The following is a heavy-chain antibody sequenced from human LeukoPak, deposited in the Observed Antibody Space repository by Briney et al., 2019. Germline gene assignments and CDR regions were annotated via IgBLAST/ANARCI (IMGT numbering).Heavy chain of an antibody. J-gene: IGHJ3*02. D-gene: IGHD3-3*01. V-gene: IGHV3-21*01. CDR2: ITNSGGGT. CDR1: GFTFTMSA. Sequence: GGSLRLSCAASGFTFTMSAMGWVRQAPGKGLEWVSCITNSGGGTYYADSVKGRFTISRDNAKNSLYLQMNSLRAEDTAVYYCARFLLRFLEWLSYDAFDIWGQGTMVTVSS. CDR3: ARFLLRFLEWLSYDAFDI.